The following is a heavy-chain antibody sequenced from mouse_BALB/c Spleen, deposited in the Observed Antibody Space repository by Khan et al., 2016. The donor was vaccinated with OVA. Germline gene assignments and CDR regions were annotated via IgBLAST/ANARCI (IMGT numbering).Heavy chain of an antibody. V-gene: IGHV1S137*01. CDR2: ISTYYGDA. J-gene: IGHJ3*01. CDR3: ARGGGGDRFLY. Sequence: VQLVESGAELVRPGVSVKISCKGSGYTFTDFTMHWVKQSHAMSLEWIGVISTYYGDADYNQKFKGKATMTVDKSSNTAYMDLARLTSEDSAILYWARGGGGDRFLYWGQGTLVTVSA. CDR1: GYTFTDFT.